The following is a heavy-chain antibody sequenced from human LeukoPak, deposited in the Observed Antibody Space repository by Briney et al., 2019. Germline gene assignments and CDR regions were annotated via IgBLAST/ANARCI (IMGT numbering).Heavy chain of an antibody. Sequence: SETLSLTCDVAGGSVTSTNWWTWVRQPPEKGLEWIGEVHLDGRTNYNPSLKSRLIMSVDLPQNHISLKLTSVTAADTAVYYCAREGGFYLPLDYSGHGTLVTASS. CDR1: GGSVTSTNW. D-gene: IGHD3-3*01. CDR3: AREGGFYLPLDY. V-gene: IGHV4-4*02. CDR2: VHLDGRT. J-gene: IGHJ4*01.